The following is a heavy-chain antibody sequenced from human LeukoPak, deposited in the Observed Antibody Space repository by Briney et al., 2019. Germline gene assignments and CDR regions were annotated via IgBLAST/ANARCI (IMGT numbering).Heavy chain of an antibody. CDR2: ISNSGTTI. CDR3: ARVSDYVGDY. CDR1: GFTFRSFE. Sequence: GGSLRLSCTASGFTFRSFEMNWVRQAPGRGVEWVSYISNSGTTIYYADSVKGRFTVSRDSAKNSLYLQMNTLRAEDTAVYYCARVSDYVGDYWGQGTLVTVSS. V-gene: IGHV3-48*03. J-gene: IGHJ4*02. D-gene: IGHD4-17*01.